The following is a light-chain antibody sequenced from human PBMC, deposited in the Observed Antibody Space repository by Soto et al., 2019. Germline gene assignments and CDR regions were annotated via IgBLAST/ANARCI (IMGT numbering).Light chain of an antibody. CDR2: DVT. CDR1: SSDVGGYNY. J-gene: IGLJ2*01. Sequence: QAALTQFASVSGSPGQSITISCTGTSSDVGGYNYVSWYQQYPGKAPKLMIYDVTNRPSGVSNRFSGSKSGNTASLTISGLQAEDEADYYCGSYTSSATVVFGGGTKLTVL. V-gene: IGLV2-14*01. CDR3: GSYTSSATVV.